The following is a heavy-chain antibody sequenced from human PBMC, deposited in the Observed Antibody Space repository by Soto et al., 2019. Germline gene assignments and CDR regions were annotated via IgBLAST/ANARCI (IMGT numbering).Heavy chain of an antibody. CDR1: GFTLSGRS. J-gene: IGHJ6*04. V-gene: IGHV3-74*01. D-gene: IGHD3-10*01. CDR2: IDNAGTGS. Sequence: EVQLVESGGGLVQPGGSLKLSCAASGFTLSGRSMHWVRQAPGKGLVWVSGIDNAGTGSTYADSVKGRFTSSRDNAKNMRYLQMNSLRVDDTAVYYCARGWFGPDVWGKGTTVTVSS. CDR3: ARGWFGPDV.